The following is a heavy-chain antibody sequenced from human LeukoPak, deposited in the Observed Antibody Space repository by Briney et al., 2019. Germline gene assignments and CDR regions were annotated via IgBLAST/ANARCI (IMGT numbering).Heavy chain of an antibody. CDR1: GGTFSSYT. V-gene: IGHV1-69*02. CDR3: ARGGITIFGVVIIRNNWFDP. CDR2: IIPILGIA. J-gene: IGHJ5*02. Sequence: SVKVSXKASGGTFSSYTISWVRQAPGQGLEWMGRIIPILGIANYAQKFQGRVTITADKSTSTAYMELSSLRSEDTAVYYCARGGITIFGVVIIRNNWFDPWGQGTLVTVSS. D-gene: IGHD3-3*01.